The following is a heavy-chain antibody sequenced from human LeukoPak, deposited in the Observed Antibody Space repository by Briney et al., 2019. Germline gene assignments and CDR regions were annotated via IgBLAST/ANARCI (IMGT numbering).Heavy chain of an antibody. CDR3: ARLGPASSGWPESFDY. CDR2: IKRDGSEN. CDR1: GFTFNSYW. D-gene: IGHD6-19*01. V-gene: IGHV3-7*03. J-gene: IGHJ4*02. Sequence: PGGSLRLSCAASGFTFNSYWMNWVRQAPGKGLEWVANIKRDGSENYYVDSVKGRFTISRDNAKNSLDLQMNSLRVEDTAVYHCARLGPASSGWPESFDYWGQGTLVTVSS.